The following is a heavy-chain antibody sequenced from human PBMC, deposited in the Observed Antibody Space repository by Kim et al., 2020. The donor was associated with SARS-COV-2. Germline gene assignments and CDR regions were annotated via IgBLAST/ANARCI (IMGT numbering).Heavy chain of an antibody. CDR3: ARAGRDNYYYGMDV. J-gene: IGHJ6*02. Sequence: SGKGRFTISRDNSKNTLYLQMNSLRAEDTAVYYCARAGRDNYYYGMDVWGQGTTVTVSS. V-gene: IGHV3-30*01. D-gene: IGHD2-21*01.